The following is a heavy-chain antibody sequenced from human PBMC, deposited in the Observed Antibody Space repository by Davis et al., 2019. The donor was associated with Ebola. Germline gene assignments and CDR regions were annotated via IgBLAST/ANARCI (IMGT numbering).Heavy chain of an antibody. J-gene: IGHJ4*02. Sequence: SETLSLTCTVSGGSISSYYWSWIRQPPGKGLEWIGYIYYSGSTNYNPSLESRVTISGDTSKNQLSLKLNSVTAADTASYYCARGYHLLGGTVFESWGQGTPVIVSS. CDR2: IYYSGST. V-gene: IGHV4-59*08. CDR1: GGSISSYY. CDR3: ARGYHLLGGTVFES. D-gene: IGHD2-2*01.